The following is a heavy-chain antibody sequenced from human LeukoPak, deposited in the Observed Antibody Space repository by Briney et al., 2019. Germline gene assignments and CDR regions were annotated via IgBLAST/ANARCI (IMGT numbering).Heavy chain of an antibody. Sequence: GDSLRLSCAASGLPFSSYTMRWVRQAPAKGLQWVSAISGSSGHTYYADSVKGRFTISRDNSKNTLYLQMNSLRAEDTAVYYCAKVGFSEMEWLLYSDHWGQGTLVTVSS. D-gene: IGHD3-3*01. CDR3: AKVGFSEMEWLLYSDH. CDR1: GLPFSSYT. CDR2: ISGSSGHT. J-gene: IGHJ4*02. V-gene: IGHV3-23*01.